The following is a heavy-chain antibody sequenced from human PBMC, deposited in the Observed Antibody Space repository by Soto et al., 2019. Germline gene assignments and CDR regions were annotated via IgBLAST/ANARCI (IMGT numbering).Heavy chain of an antibody. J-gene: IGHJ5*02. CDR1: GGSISSGGYY. V-gene: IGHV4-31*03. CDR3: ARGRRQQLVRSAASDWFDP. Sequence: SETLSLTCTVSGGSISSGGYYWSWIRQHPGKGLEWIGYIYYSGSTYYNPSLKSRVTISVDTSKNQFSLKLSSVTAADTAVYFCARGRRQQLVRSAASDWFDPWGQGTLVTVSS. CDR2: IYYSGST. D-gene: IGHD6-6*01.